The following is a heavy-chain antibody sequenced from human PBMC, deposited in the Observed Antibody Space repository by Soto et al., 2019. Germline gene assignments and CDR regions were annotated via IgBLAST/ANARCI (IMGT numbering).Heavy chain of an antibody. J-gene: IGHJ6*03. CDR3: ARGRLSGYYYMDL. CDR2: IGTGGDT. V-gene: IGHV3-13*01. Sequence: GGSLRLSCAASGFSVSSNYMNWVRQATGKGLEWVSMIGTGGDTYYPGSAKGRFTISRENAKNSLYLQMNSLRAGDTAVYYCARGRLSGYYYMDLWGKGTTVTVS. CDR1: GFSVSSNY. D-gene: IGHD3-10*01.